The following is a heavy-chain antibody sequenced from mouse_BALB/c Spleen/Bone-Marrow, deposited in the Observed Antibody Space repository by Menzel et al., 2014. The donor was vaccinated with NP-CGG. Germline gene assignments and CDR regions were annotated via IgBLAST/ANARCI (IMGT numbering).Heavy chain of an antibody. Sequence: EVKLMEFGGGLVQPGGSRKLSCAASGFTFSSFGMHWVRQAPEKALEWVAYIIIGSNTIYYADTVKGRFTISRDNPKNALFLQMTSLRSEDTAMYYCERSGYGVGWFAYWGQGTLVTVSA. CDR1: GFTFSSFG. D-gene: IGHD3-1*01. CDR3: ERSGYGVGWFAY. CDR2: IIIGSNTI. J-gene: IGHJ3*01. V-gene: IGHV5-17*02.